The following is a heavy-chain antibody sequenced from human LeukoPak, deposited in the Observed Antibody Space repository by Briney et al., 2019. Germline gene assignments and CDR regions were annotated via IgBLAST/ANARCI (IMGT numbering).Heavy chain of an antibody. Sequence: GGSLRLSCAASGFTFSSYAMSWVRQAPGKGLEWVSAISGSGGSTYYADSVKGRFTISRDNSKNTLYLQVNSLRAEDTAVYYCAKPYGDYPRYYFDYWGQGTLVAVSS. CDR2: ISGSGGST. CDR3: AKPYGDYPRYYFDY. V-gene: IGHV3-23*01. D-gene: IGHD4-17*01. J-gene: IGHJ4*02. CDR1: GFTFSSYA.